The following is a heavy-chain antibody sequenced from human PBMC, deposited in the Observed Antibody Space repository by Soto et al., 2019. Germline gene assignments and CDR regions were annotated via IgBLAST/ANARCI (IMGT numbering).Heavy chain of an antibody. J-gene: IGHJ4*02. V-gene: IGHV1-2*02. CDR1: RFTCTSYY. CDR3: ASYYYDSSGYYRGLGFDY. CDR2: INPNGGGT. D-gene: IGHD3-22*01. Sequence: KGSSTGHRFTCTSYYMHFPGHASGQGVEWMGWINPNGGGTNDAKKFQGRVTMTSDTSISRAYMELRRLRSDDTAVYYCASYYYDSSGYYRGLGFDYWGQGTMVTVSS.